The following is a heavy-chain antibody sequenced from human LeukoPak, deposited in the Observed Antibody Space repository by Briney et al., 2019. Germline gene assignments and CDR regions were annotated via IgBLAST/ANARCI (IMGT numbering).Heavy chain of an antibody. CDR1: GYTFTGYY. CDR3: ARAPYYDYVWGSYRTEDYYFDY. Sequence: ASVKVSCKASGYTFTGYYMHWVRQAPGQGLEWMGWINPNSVVTNYAQKFQGWVTMTRDTSISTAYMELSRLRSDDTAVYYCARAPYYDYVWGSYRTEDYYFDYWGQGTLVTVSS. V-gene: IGHV1-2*04. D-gene: IGHD3-16*02. J-gene: IGHJ4*02. CDR2: INPNSVVT.